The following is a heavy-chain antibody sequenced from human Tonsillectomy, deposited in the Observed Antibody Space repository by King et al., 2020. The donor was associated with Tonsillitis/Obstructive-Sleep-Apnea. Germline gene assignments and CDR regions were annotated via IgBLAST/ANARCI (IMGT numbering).Heavy chain of an antibody. CDR2: ISWNSGSI. Sequence: VQLVESGGGLVQPGRSMRLSCAASGFTFDDYAMHWVRQAPGKGLEWVSGISWNSGSIDYAESVKGRFTISRDNAKNYLHLQMNSLRADDTALYYCAKVFPLYGWGSYRPFDIWGQGTMVTVSS. CDR3: AKVFPLYGWGSYRPFDI. V-gene: IGHV3-9*01. CDR1: GFTFDDYA. D-gene: IGHD3-16*02. J-gene: IGHJ3*02.